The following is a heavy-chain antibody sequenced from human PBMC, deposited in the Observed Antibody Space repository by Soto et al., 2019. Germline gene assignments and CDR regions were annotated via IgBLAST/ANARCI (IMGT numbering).Heavy chain of an antibody. Sequence: PSETLSLTCTVSGGSISSYYWSWIRQPPGKGLEWIGYIYYSGSTNYNPSLKSRVTISVDKSKNQFSLKLSSVTAADTAVYYCARSITFDWLFFDYWGQGTLVTVSS. D-gene: IGHD3-9*01. CDR1: GGSISSYY. CDR3: ARSITFDWLFFDY. V-gene: IGHV4-59*12. J-gene: IGHJ4*02. CDR2: IYYSGST.